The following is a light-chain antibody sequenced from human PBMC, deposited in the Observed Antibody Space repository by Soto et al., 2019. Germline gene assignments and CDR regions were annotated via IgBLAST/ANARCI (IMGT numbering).Light chain of an antibody. J-gene: IGLJ1*01. V-gene: IGLV2-14*01. CDR2: AVT. CDR3: SSFASTHTYV. CDR1: SSDVGGYNY. Sequence: QSALTQPASVSGSPGQSITISCTGTSSDVGGYNYVSWYQQHPGKAPKLMIYAVTDRPSGVSSRFSGSKSANTASLTISGLQAEDEADYYCSSFASTHTYVFGTGTKLTVL.